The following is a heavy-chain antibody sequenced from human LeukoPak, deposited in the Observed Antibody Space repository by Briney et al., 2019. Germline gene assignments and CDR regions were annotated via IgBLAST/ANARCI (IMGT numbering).Heavy chain of an antibody. V-gene: IGHV4-61*02. Sequence: SQTLSLTCTVSGGSISSGSYYWSWIRQPAGKGLEWIGRIYTSGSTNYNPSLKSRVTISVDTSNNQFSLKLSSVTAADTAVYYCARVLVGASYYYYYMDMWGKGTTVTVSS. CDR3: ARVLVGASYYYYYMDM. J-gene: IGHJ6*03. CDR1: GGSISSGSYY. D-gene: IGHD1-26*01. CDR2: IYTSGST.